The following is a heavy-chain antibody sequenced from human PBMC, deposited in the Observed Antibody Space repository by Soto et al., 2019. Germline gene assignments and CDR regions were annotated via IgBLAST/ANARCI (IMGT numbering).Heavy chain of an antibody. D-gene: IGHD2-15*01. CDR3: AKDGTTGGQHYYGMDV. CDR1: GFTFSDYV. J-gene: IGHJ6*02. CDR2: IGRGDDK. V-gene: IGHV3-23*01. Sequence: PGGSLGLGCVTHGFTFSDYVMSWVRQGQGKGLEWVSTIGRGDDKYYADSVKGRFTISRDTSKNTLFLQMNSLRAEDTALYFCAKDGTTGGQHYYGMDVWGQGTKVTVSS.